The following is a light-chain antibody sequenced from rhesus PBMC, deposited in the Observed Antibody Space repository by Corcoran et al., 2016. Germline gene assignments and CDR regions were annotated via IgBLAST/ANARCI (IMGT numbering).Light chain of an antibody. CDR3: PHYYSTPPT. Sequence: DIQMTQSPSSLSASVGDRVTITCRASQGISNWLAWYQQKPGKDPKLLIYRAFTLETGVPSRFSGTGSGTDFTLTNSSLQPEDIATYYCPHYYSTPPTFGQGTKVEIK. CDR2: RAF. J-gene: IGKJ1*01. CDR1: QGISNW. V-gene: IGKV1-69*01.